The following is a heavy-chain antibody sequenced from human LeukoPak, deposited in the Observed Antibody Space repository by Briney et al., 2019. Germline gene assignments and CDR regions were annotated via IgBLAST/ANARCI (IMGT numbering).Heavy chain of an antibody. D-gene: IGHD6-19*01. CDR3: ARVGSGWYARSYYYMDV. V-gene: IGHV4-34*01. CDR2: IKHSGST. CDR1: GGSFSGYY. Sequence: SEPLSLTCAVYGGSFSGYYWSWTPPPPGKAREWCGEIKHSGSTNYNPSLKSRVTISVDTSKNQFSVKVSAVTAADTAVYYCARVGSGWYARSYYYMDVWGKGTGVSVS. J-gene: IGHJ6*03.